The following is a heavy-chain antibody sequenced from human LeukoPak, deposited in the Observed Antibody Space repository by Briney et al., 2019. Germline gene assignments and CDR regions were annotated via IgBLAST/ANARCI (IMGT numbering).Heavy chain of an antibody. V-gene: IGHV4-4*07. CDR2: IYHTGTT. J-gene: IGHJ3*02. CDR1: GDSISSSF. CDR3: ARKLASSTLKAGAFDI. Sequence: SETLSLTCTVSGDSISSSFWSWIRQPAGEGLEWIGRIYHTGTTNYNPSLKSRVTMSVDTSTNQISLRLTSVTAADTAMYYCARKLASSTLKAGAFDIWGQGTMVTVSS. D-gene: IGHD2-2*01.